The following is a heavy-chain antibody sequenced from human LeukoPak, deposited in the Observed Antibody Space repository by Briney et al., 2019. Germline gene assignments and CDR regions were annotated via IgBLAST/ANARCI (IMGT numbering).Heavy chain of an antibody. CDR3: AKDLLRFLEWLAYFDY. CDR2: IRYDGSNK. Sequence: GGSLRLSCAASGFTFSSYGMHWVRQAPGKGLEWVAFIRYDGSNKYYADSVKGRFTISRDHSKNTLYLQMNSLRAEDTAVYYCAKDLLRFLEWLAYFDYWGQGTLVTVSS. CDR1: GFTFSSYG. V-gene: IGHV3-30*02. J-gene: IGHJ4*02. D-gene: IGHD3-3*01.